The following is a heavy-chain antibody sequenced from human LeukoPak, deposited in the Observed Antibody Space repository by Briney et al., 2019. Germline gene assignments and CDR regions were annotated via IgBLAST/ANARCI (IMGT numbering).Heavy chain of an antibody. CDR1: GYTFTAYF. CDR3: ARGGTEASSGDY. V-gene: IGHV1-2*06. D-gene: IGHD3-10*01. Sequence: GASVKVSCKASGYTFTAYFMHWVRQAPGQGLEWMGRINPNSGGTNYAQKFQGRVTMTRDTSITTAYMDLSRLTYDDTAVYYCARGGTEASSGDYWGQGTLVTVPS. J-gene: IGHJ4*02. CDR2: INPNSGGT.